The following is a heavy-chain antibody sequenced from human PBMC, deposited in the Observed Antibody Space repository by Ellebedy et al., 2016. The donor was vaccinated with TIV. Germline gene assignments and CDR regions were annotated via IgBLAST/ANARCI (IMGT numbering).Heavy chain of an antibody. CDR1: GGSFSGYY. Sequence: SETLSLTCAVYGGSFSGYYWSWIRQPPGKGLEWIGEINHSGSTNYNPSLKSRVTISVDTSKNQFSLELNSVTAADTAVYYCARNVLISTFDKWYSDLWGRGTLVTVSS. CDR3: ARNVLISTFDKWYSDL. D-gene: IGHD2-21*01. J-gene: IGHJ2*01. V-gene: IGHV4-34*01. CDR2: INHSGST.